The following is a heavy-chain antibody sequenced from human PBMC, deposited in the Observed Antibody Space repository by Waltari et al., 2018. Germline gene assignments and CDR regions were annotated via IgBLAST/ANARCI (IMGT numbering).Heavy chain of an antibody. Sequence: EVQLVESGGGLVQPGGSLRLSCVASGFTFSSYDMNWVRQAPGKGLECVSYISGTSTIIYYADSVKGRFTISRDNAKNSLYLQMNSLRAEDTAVYYCARAVAENYWGQGTLVTVSS. CDR2: ISGTSTII. V-gene: IGHV3-48*04. J-gene: IGHJ4*02. D-gene: IGHD6-19*01. CDR3: ARAVAENY. CDR1: GFTFSSYD.